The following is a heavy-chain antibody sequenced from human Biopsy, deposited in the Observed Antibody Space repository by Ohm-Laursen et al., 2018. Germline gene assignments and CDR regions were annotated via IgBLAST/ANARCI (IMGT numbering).Heavy chain of an antibody. V-gene: IGHV3-48*01. J-gene: IGHJ3*02. CDR1: GFTFSTYA. CDR3: ARRAI. Sequence: SLSLSCTASGFTFSTYAMNWVCHAPGQGQEWISYISSTSSATSYADSVKGRFTVSRDNAKNSLFLQMISLRAEDKAVYYCARRAIWGQGTTVTVSS. CDR2: ISSTSSAT.